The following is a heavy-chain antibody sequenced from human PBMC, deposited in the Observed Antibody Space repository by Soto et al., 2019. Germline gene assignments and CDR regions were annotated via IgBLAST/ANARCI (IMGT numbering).Heavy chain of an antibody. CDR1: GGSISSGGYS. CDR3: AAGGGLPRYC. J-gene: IGHJ4*02. CDR2: IYHSGST. Sequence: QLQLQESGSGLVKPSQTLSLTCAVSGGSISSGGYSWSWIRQPPGKGLEWIGYIYHSGSTYYNPSRKSRVTITVDRAQNQFSLKLSPVTAADTAVYYCAAGGGLPRYCWGQGTLVTVSS. D-gene: IGHD5-12*01. V-gene: IGHV4-30-2*01.